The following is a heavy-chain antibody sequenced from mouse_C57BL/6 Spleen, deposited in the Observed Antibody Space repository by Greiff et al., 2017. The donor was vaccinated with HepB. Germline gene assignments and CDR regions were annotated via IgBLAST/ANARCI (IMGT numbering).Heavy chain of an antibody. D-gene: IGHD2-4*01. Sequence: EVKLVESGGGLVQPGGSMKLSCVASGFTFSNYWMNWVRQSPEKGLEWVAQIRLKSDNYATHYAESVKGRFTISRDDSKSSVYLQMNNLRAEDTGIYYCTREIYYDYVAWFAYWGQGTLVTVSA. CDR3: TREIYYDYVAWFAY. V-gene: IGHV6-3*01. CDR1: GFTFSNYW. J-gene: IGHJ3*01. CDR2: IRLKSDNYAT.